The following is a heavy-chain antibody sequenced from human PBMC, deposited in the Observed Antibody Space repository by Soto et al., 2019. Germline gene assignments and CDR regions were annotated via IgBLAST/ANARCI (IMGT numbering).Heavy chain of an antibody. Sequence: PSETLSLTCTVSGGSVSSGSYYWSWIRQPPGKGLEWIGYIYYSGSTNYNPSLKSRVTISVDTSKNQFSLKLSSVTAADTAVYYCATIEKYSYGLRSANFDYWGQGTLVTVSS. J-gene: IGHJ4*02. CDR3: ATIEKYSYGLRSANFDY. CDR1: GGSVSSGSYY. D-gene: IGHD5-18*01. V-gene: IGHV4-61*01. CDR2: IYYSGST.